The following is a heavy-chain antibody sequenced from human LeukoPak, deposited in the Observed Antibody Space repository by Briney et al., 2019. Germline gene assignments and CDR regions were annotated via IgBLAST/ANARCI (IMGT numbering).Heavy chain of an antibody. J-gene: IGHJ4*02. D-gene: IGHD3-10*01. V-gene: IGHV3-21*01. Sequence: GGSLRLSCAASGFTFSSYSMNWVRPAPGKGVEWVSSISSSSSYIYYADSVKGRFTISRDNAKNALYLHMNSLRADDTTVYYWARPNNVLRFGELSDDTGFDYWGQGTLVTVSS. CDR3: ARPNNVLRFGELSDDTGFDY. CDR1: GFTFSSYS. CDR2: ISSSSSYI.